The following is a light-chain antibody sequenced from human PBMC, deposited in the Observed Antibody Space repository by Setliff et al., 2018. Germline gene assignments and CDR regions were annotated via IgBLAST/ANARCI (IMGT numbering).Light chain of an antibody. CDR1: SSNIGAGYD. CDR3: QSYDSGLSGPNYV. CDR2: GNT. V-gene: IGLV1-40*01. Sequence: QSVLTQPPSVSGAPGQRVTISCTGSSSNIGAGYDVHWYQQLPGTAPKLLIYGNTNRPSGVPDRSSGSKSGTSASLAITGLQAADEADYYCQSYDSGLSGPNYVFGTGTKVTVL. J-gene: IGLJ1*01.